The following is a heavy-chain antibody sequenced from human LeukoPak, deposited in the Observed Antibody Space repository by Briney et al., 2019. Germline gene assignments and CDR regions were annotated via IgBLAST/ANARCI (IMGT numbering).Heavy chain of an antibody. Sequence: PSQTLSLTCTVSGGSISSGGYYWSWIRQHPGKGLEWIGYIYYSGSTYYNPSLKSRVTISVDTSKNQFSLKLSSVTAADTAVYYCARAGYCSSTSCYTTPWAFDIWGQGTMVTVSS. V-gene: IGHV4-31*03. D-gene: IGHD2-2*02. CDR3: ARAGYCSSTSCYTTPWAFDI. CDR2: IYYSGST. CDR1: GGSISSGGYY. J-gene: IGHJ3*02.